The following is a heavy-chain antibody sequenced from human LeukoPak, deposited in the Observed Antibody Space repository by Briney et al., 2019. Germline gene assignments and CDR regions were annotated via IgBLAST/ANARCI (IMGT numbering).Heavy chain of an antibody. CDR1: GYTGTSYG. CDR2: ISAYNGNT. Sequence: ASVKVSCKASGYTGTSYGISWVRQAPGQGLEWMGWISAYNGNTNYAQKLQGRGTMTTDTSTSTAYMELRSLRSDDTAVYYCARLGQPYYYYSYMDVWGKGTTVTVSS. D-gene: IGHD2-2*01. J-gene: IGHJ6*03. V-gene: IGHV1-18*01. CDR3: ARLGQPYYYYSYMDV.